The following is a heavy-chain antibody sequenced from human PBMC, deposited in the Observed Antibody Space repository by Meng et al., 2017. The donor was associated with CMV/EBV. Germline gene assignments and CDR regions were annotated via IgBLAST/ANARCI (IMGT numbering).Heavy chain of an antibody. CDR2: IYTSGST. J-gene: IGHJ4*02. CDR3: ARGPEVDYGDYVGLDY. D-gene: IGHD4-17*01. CDR1: GGSISSDY. V-gene: IGHV4-4*07. Sequence: QAHLAESVPGLAEPAETLSLTCTVCGGSISSDYWSWLRQPAVKGLEWIGRIYTSGSTNYNPSLKSRVTMSVDTSKNQFSLKLSPVTAADTAVYYCARGPEVDYGDYVGLDYWGQGTLVTVSS.